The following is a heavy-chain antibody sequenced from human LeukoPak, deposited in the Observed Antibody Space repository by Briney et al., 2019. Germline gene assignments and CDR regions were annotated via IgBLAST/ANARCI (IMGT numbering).Heavy chain of an antibody. V-gene: IGHV3-11*05. J-gene: IGHJ4*02. CDR2: ISSSDSST. CDR3: ARGASDFDY. CDR1: GXSFSDYY. Sequence: PGGSLRLSCAASGXSFSDYYMSWIRQAPGKGLEWVSYISSSDSSTDYADSVKGRFTISRDNAKNSLYMEMNSLRAEDTAVYYCARGASDFDYWGQGTLVTVSS.